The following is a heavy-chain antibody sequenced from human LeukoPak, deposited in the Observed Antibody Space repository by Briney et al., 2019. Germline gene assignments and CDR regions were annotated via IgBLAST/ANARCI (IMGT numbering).Heavy chain of an antibody. Sequence: PSETLSLTCTVSGCSICSYYWSWIRQPPGKGLEGVGYSKYSGSTNYNPSLKRRVTLSVDTSKHQCSLNLSSVTAADTAVYYCARGGGESDGNDPIDYWGQGTLVTVSS. CDR2: SKYSGST. CDR1: GCSICSYY. V-gene: IGHV4-59*01. CDR3: ARGGGESDGNDPIDY. J-gene: IGHJ4*02. D-gene: IGHD4-23*01.